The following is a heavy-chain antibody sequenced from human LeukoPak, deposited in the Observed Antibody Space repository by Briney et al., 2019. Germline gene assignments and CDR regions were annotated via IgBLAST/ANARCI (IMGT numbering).Heavy chain of an antibody. D-gene: IGHD3-22*01. Sequence: SETLSLTCTVSGGSISSGGHYWSWIRQPPGKGLEWIGYIYHSGSTYYNPSLKSRVTISVDRSKNQFSLKLSSVTAADTAVYYCARESYYYDSSGTPTVPFDIWGQGTMVTVSS. CDR3: ARESYYYDSSGTPTVPFDI. CDR1: GGSISSGGHY. CDR2: IYHSGST. J-gene: IGHJ3*02. V-gene: IGHV4-30-2*01.